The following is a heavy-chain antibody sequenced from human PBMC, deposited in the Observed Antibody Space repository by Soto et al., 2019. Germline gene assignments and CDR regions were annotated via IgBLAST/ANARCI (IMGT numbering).Heavy chain of an antibody. CDR2: ISSSGSTI. D-gene: IGHD5-18*01. V-gene: IGHV3-48*03. CDR1: GFTFSGYE. CDR3: XSGVDTAMVNYYYGMDV. Sequence: GGSLRLSCAASGFTFSGYEMNWVRQAPGKGLEWVSYISSSGSTIYYADSVKGRFTTSRDNAKNSLYLQMNSLRAEDTAVYYCXSGVDTAMVNYYYGMDVWGQGTTVTVSS. J-gene: IGHJ6*02.